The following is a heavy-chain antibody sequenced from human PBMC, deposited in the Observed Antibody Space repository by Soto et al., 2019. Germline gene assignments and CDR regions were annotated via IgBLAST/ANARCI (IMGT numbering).Heavy chain of an antibody. J-gene: IGHJ5*02. D-gene: IGHD2-8*02. CDR2: ISSSSSNI. CDR3: ARACSLGNRWCRWFDP. CDR1: GFTLSSYA. Sequence: EVQLAESGGGLVQPGGSLRLSCAASGFTLSSYAMNWVRQPPGKGLEGGSYISSSSSNIQYAGSVKGRFTISRDNAKNSLYLQRNSLRDYDTAVDFCARACSLGNRWCRWFDPWGQGTLVTVSS. V-gene: IGHV3-48*02.